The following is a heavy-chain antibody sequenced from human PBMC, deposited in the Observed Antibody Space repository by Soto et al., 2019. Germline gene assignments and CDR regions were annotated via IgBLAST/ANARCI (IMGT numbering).Heavy chain of an antibody. V-gene: IGHV4-31*03. CDR3: ASIVVVPAAISYYYYYMDV. J-gene: IGHJ6*03. D-gene: IGHD2-2*01. CDR2: IYYSGST. CDR1: TGSISSGGYY. Sequence: PSETLSLTCTVSTGSISSGGYYWSWIRQHPGKGLKWIGYIYYSGSTYYNPSLKSRVTISVDTSKNQFSLKLSSVTAADTAVYYCASIVVVPAAISYYYYYMDVWGKGTTVTVSS.